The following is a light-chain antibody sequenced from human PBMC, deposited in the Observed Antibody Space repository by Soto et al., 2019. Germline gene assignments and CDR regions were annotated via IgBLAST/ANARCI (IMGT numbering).Light chain of an antibody. V-gene: IGKV1-9*01. J-gene: IGKJ5*01. Sequence: DIQLTQSPSFLSASVGDRVTITCRASQGITNNLAWYQQKPGKAPKLLIYGAITLQSGVPSRFSGSGSGTEFTLIITILQPEDSAAYYCQHLNSYPITFGQGTRLEIK. CDR1: QGITNN. CDR3: QHLNSYPIT. CDR2: GAI.